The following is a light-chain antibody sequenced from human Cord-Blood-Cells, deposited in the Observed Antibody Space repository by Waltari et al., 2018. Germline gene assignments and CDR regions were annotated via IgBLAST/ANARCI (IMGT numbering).Light chain of an antibody. V-gene: IGLV2-8*01. CDR3: SSYAGSNNSV. CDR2: EVS. CDR1: SSDVGGYNY. Sequence: QSALTQPPSASGSPGQSVTISCTGTSSDVGGYNYVSWYQQHPGKAPKLMIYEVSKRPSVFPDRFFGSKSGNTASLTVSGLPAEDEADYYCSSYAGSNNSVFGTGTKVTVL. J-gene: IGLJ1*01.